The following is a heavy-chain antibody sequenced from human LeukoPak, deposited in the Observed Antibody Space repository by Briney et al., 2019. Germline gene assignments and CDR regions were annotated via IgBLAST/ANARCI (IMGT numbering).Heavy chain of an antibody. V-gene: IGHV4-39*07. J-gene: IGHJ4*02. D-gene: IGHD1-26*01. CDR1: GGSISSSSYY. Sequence: SETLSLTCTVSGGSISSSSYYWGWIRQPPGKGLEWIGSIYYSGSTYYNPSLKSRVTISVDTSKNQFSLKLSSVTAADTAVYYCVRDPSFGSGSSAHFDYWGQGTLVTVSS. CDR2: IYYSGST. CDR3: VRDPSFGSGSSAHFDY.